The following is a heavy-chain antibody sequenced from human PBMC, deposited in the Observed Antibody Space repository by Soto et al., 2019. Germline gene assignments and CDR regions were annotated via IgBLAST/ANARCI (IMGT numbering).Heavy chain of an antibody. Sequence: SVKVSCKASGYTFTSYAMHWVRQAPGQRLEWMGWINAGNGNTKYSQKFQGRVTITRDTSASTAYMELSSLRSEDTAAYYCARDTLYDSSGYYYVGYNWFDPWGQGTLVTVSS. CDR1: GYTFTSYA. V-gene: IGHV1-3*01. CDR2: INAGNGNT. CDR3: ARDTLYDSSGYYYVGYNWFDP. D-gene: IGHD3-22*01. J-gene: IGHJ5*02.